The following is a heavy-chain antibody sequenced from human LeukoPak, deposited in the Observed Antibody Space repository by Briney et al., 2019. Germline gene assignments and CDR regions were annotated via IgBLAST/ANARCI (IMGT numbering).Heavy chain of an antibody. CDR3: ARVWFGVQGMDV. Sequence: GGSLRLSCAASGFTFSSYEMNWVRQAPGKGLEWVSYISSSGSTIYYADSVKGRFTISRDNAKNSLYLQMNSLRAEDTAVYYCARVWFGVQGMDVWGQGTTVTVSS. V-gene: IGHV3-48*03. J-gene: IGHJ6*02. D-gene: IGHD3-10*01. CDR2: ISSSGSTI. CDR1: GFTFSSYE.